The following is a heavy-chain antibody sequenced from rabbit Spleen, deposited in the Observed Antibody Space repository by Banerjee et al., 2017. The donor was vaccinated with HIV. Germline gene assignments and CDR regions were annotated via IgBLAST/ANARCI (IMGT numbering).Heavy chain of an antibody. Sequence: QQQLVESGGGLVQPGGSLKLSCTASGFSFNSGYDMCWVRQAPGKGLEWVACAYAGSSGSTYSATWAKGRFTISKTSSTTVTLQMTSLTAADTATYFCARDSGTSFSTYGMDLWGQGTLVTVS. J-gene: IGHJ6*01. CDR1: GFSFNSGYD. CDR2: AYAGSSGST. D-gene: IGHD8-1*01. V-gene: IGHV1S45*01. CDR3: ARDSGTSFSTYGMDL.